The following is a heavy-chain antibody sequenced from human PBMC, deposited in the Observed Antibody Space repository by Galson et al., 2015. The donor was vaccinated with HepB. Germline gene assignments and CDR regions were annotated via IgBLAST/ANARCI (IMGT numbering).Heavy chain of an antibody. CDR2: VTGGGSST. CDR3: VKSQSTTYWYFDL. J-gene: IGHJ2*01. D-gene: IGHD1-1*01. Sequence: SLRLSCAASGFPFRNYAMSWVRQAPGKGLEWVSSVTGGGSSTYYADSVKGRVTISRDNSKNTLYLRMNSLRAEDTAVYYCVKSQSTTYWYFDLWGRGTLVTVSS. V-gene: IGHV3-23*01. CDR1: GFPFRNYA.